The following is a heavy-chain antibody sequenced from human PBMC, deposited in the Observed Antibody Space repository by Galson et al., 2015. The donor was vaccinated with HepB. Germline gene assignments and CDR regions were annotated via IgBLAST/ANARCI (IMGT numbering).Heavy chain of an antibody. J-gene: IGHJ4*02. CDR2: ISNDGSNK. D-gene: IGHD6-19*01. CDR3: AREGAIPVAGTKDY. CDR1: GFTFSTYG. Sequence: SLRLSCAASGFTFSTYGIHWVRQAPGKGLEWVAVISNDGSNKYYAASVKGRFTISRDNSKNTLYLQMNSLRAEDTAVYFCAREGAIPVAGTKDYWGQGTLVTVSS. V-gene: IGHV3-30*03.